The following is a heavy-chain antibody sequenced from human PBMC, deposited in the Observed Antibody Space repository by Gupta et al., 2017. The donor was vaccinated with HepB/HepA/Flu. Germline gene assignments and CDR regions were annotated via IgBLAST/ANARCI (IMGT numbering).Heavy chain of an antibody. Sequence: EVQLVESGGGLVQPGGSLRLSCAASGFTFSNYWMSGVRQAPGKGLEWVANIKQDGTEKYYVDSVKGRFTISRDNAKNSLYLQMNSLRAEDTAVYYCATFPPHNSGWHYFDKWGQATLVTVSS. CDR1: GFTFSNYW. V-gene: IGHV3-7*01. J-gene: IGHJ4*02. CDR3: ATFPPHNSGWHYFDK. CDR2: IKQDGTEK. D-gene: IGHD6-19*01.